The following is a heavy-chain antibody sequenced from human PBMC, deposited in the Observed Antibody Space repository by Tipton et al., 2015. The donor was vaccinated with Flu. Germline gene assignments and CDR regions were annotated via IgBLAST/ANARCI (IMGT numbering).Heavy chain of an antibody. CDR3: AREGGYCNSATCYKYFQH. J-gene: IGHJ1*01. Sequence: SLRLSCAASGFVFSTFGLHWVRQAPGEGLEWVAFIWYDGRDEYYADSVKGRFTISRDNSKNTLYLQMNSLRAEDTAVYYCAREGGYCNSATCYKYFQHWGQGTLVTVYS. V-gene: IGHV3-33*01. D-gene: IGHD2-2*02. CDR2: IWYDGRDE. CDR1: GFVFSTFG.